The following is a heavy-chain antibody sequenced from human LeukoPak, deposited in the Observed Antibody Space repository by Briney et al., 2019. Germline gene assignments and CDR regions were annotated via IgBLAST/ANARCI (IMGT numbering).Heavy chain of an antibody. D-gene: IGHD4-17*01. CDR2: ISGSGGST. Sequence: GGSLRLSCAASGFTFSSYAMSWVRQAPGKGLEWVSAISGSGGSTYYADSVKGRFTISRDNSKNTLCLQMNSLRAEDTAVYYCARLYGDYVSTFDYWGQGTLVTVSS. J-gene: IGHJ4*02. CDR3: ARLYGDYVSTFDY. V-gene: IGHV3-23*01. CDR1: GFTFSSYA.